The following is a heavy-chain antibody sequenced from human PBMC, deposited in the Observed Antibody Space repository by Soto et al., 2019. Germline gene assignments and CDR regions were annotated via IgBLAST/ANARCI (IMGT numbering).Heavy chain of an antibody. Sequence: GGSLRLSCAASGFTFSSYGMHWVRQAPGKGLEWVAVISYDGSNKYYADSVKGRFTISRDNSKNTLYLQMNSLRAEDTAVYYCAKDGDYDFWSGSKSNYYYGMDVWGQGTTVTSP. CDR2: ISYDGSNK. CDR3: AKDGDYDFWSGSKSNYYYGMDV. D-gene: IGHD3-3*01. J-gene: IGHJ6*02. CDR1: GFTFSSYG. V-gene: IGHV3-30*18.